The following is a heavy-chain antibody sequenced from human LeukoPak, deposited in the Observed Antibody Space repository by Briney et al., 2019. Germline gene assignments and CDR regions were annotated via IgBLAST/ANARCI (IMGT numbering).Heavy chain of an antibody. CDR2: IYSGGST. CDR1: GFTVSSNY. V-gene: IGHV3-53*01. J-gene: IGHJ3*02. Sequence: PGGSLRLSCAASGFTVSSNYMSWVRQAPGKGLEWVSVIYSGGSTYYADSVKGRFTISRGNSRNTLYLQMNSLRAEDTAVYYCARDQTFDIWGQGTMVTVSS. CDR3: ARDQTFDI.